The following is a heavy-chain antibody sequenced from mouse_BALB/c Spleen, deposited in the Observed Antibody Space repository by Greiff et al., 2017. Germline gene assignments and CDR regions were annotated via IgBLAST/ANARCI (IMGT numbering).Heavy chain of an antibody. D-gene: IGHD2-4*01. V-gene: IGHV1S34*01. J-gene: IGHJ4*01. CDR1: GYSFTGYY. CDR2: ISCYNGAT. CDR3: ASGENDYLYAMDY. Sequence: LVKTGASVKISCKASGYSFTGYYMHWVKQSHGKSLEWIGYISCYNGATSYNQKFKGKATFTVDTSSSTAYMQFNSLTSEDSAVYYCASGENDYLYAMDYWGQGTSVTVSS.